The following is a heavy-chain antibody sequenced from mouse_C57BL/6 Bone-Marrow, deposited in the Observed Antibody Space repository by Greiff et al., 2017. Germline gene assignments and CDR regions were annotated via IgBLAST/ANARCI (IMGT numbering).Heavy chain of an antibody. CDR3: AGDAMDY. CDR2: INPSSGYT. CDR1: GYTFTSYT. V-gene: IGHV1-4*01. J-gene: IGHJ4*01. Sequence: QVQLQQSGAELARPGASVKMSCKASGYTFTSYTMHWVKQRTGQGLEWIGYINPSSGYTKYNQKFKDKATLTAVKSSSTAYMQLSSLTSEDSAVYYCAGDAMDYWGQGTSVTVSS.